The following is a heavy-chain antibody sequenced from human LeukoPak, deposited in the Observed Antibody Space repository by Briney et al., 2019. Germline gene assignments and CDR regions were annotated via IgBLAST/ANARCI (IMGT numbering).Heavy chain of an antibody. J-gene: IGHJ4*02. CDR3: ARDSLGYCSGGSCYSGY. V-gene: IGHV1-18*04. CDR2: ISAYNGNT. D-gene: IGHD2-15*01. Sequence: ASVKVSCKASGYTFTSCGISWVRQAPGQGLEWMGWISAYNGNTNYAQKLQGRVTMTTDTSTSTAYMELRSLRSDDTAVYYCARDSLGYCSGGSCYSGYWGQGTLVTVSS. CDR1: GYTFTSCG.